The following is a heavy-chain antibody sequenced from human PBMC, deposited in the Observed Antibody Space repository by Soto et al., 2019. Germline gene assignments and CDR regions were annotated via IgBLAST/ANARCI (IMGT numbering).Heavy chain of an antibody. V-gene: IGHV3-23*01. J-gene: IGHJ4*02. D-gene: IGHD3-22*01. Sequence: EVQLLESGGGLVLPGGSLSCSCAASGFTFSNSAINWVRQAPGKGLEWVSTISASGGSTYYDDSVKGRFTISRDNSKNTLDLQMNSLRAEDTAVYYCAKDESPGYFDTGNYWGQGTPVTVSS. CDR1: GFTFSNSA. CDR3: AKDESPGYFDTGNY. CDR2: ISASGGST.